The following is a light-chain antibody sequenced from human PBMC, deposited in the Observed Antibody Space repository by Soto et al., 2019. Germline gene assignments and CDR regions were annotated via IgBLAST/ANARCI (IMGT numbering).Light chain of an antibody. J-gene: IGKJ4*01. CDR2: GAS. V-gene: IGKV3-11*01. CDR3: QQRSDWPLT. CDR1: QNIRSH. Sequence: EIVLTQSPATLSLSPGERATLSRKASQNIRSHLAWYLQKPGQPPRLLIFGASNRATGIPARFSGSGSGTDFTLTISSLEPEDSGLYYCQQRSDWPLTFGGGARVEVK.